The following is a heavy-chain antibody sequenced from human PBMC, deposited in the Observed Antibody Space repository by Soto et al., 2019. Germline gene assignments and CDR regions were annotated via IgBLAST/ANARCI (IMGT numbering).Heavy chain of an antibody. CDR1: GFTFSDHF. CDR2: SRNKVNGYTT. Sequence: PGGSLRLSCAASGFTFSDHFMDWVRQAPGKGLEWVGRSRNKVNGYTTEYAASVKGRFTISRDDSKNSLYLQMKSLKREDTAVYYCTTYSSSWYAYYGMDVWGQGTTVTVSS. J-gene: IGHJ6*02. D-gene: IGHD6-13*01. V-gene: IGHV3-72*01. CDR3: TTYSSSWYAYYGMDV.